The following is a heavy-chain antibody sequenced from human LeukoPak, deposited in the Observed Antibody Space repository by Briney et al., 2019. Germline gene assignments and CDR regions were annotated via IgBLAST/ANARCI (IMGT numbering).Heavy chain of an antibody. D-gene: IGHD3-10*01. CDR2: INPNSDAT. J-gene: IGHJ5*02. CDR3: ARGQGRYYGSGTRGNWFDP. Sequence: ASVKVSCMASGYTFTGYYMHWVRQAPGQGVEWMGWINPNSDATNSAQKFQGRVTMTRDTSISTAYMELRSLRSHDTAVYYCARGQGRYYGSGTRGNWFDPWGQGTLVTVSS. V-gene: IGHV1-2*02. CDR1: GYTFTGYY.